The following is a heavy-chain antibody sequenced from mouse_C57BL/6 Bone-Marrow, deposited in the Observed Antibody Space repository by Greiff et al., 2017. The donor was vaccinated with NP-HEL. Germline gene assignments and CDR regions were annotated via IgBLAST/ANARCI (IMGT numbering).Heavy chain of an antibody. Sequence: QVQLQQPGAELVRPGSSVKLSCKASGYTFTSYWMDWVKQRPGQGLEWIGNIYPSDSDTYYNQKFKDKATLTVDKSSSTAYMQLSSLTSEDSAVYYCARGDWPWFADWGQGTLVTVSA. CDR2: IYPSDSDT. D-gene: IGHD3-3*01. V-gene: IGHV1-61*01. J-gene: IGHJ3*01. CDR3: ARGDWPWFAD. CDR1: GYTFTSYW.